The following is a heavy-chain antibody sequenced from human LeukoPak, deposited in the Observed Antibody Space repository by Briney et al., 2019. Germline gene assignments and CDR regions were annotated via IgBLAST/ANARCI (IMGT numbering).Heavy chain of an antibody. J-gene: IGHJ6*03. V-gene: IGHV4-30-2*01. CDR1: GGSISSGGYY. CDR2: IYHSGST. CDR3: ARVEPAAAGNQTGTTVLYYYYMDV. Sequence: SETLSLTCTVSGGSISSGGYYWSWIRQPPGKGLEWIGYIYHSGSTYYNPSLKSRVTISVDRSKNQFSLKLSSVTAADTAVYYCARVEPAAAGNQTGTTVLYYYYMDVWGKGTTVTVSS. D-gene: IGHD6-13*01.